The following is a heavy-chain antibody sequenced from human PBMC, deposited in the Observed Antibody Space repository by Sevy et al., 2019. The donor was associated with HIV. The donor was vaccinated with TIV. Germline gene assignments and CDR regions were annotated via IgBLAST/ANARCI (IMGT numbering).Heavy chain of an antibody. V-gene: IGHV3-48*02. CDR1: GFTFSSYS. J-gene: IGHJ4*02. D-gene: IGHD3-3*01. CDR3: ARAKNYDFWSGSPLFDY. Sequence: GGSLRLSCAASGFTFSSYSMNWVRQAPGKGLEWVSYISSSSSTIYYADSVKGRFTISRDNAKNSLYLQRNSLRDEDTAVYYCARAKNYDFWSGSPLFDYWGQGTLVTVSS. CDR2: ISSSSSTI.